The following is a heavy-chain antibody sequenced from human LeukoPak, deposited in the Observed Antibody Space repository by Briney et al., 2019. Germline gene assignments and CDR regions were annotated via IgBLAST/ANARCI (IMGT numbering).Heavy chain of an antibody. CDR3: AKSNGYGLVDI. CDR1: GGSFSGYY. V-gene: IGHV4-34*01. CDR2: INHSGGT. Sequence: SETLSLTCAVYGGSFSGYYWSWIRQPPGKGLEWIGEINHSGGTKYNPSLKSRVTISVDTSKNQFFLKLNSVTAADTAVYYCAKSNGYGLVDIWGQGTMVTVSS. D-gene: IGHD3-10*01. J-gene: IGHJ3*02.